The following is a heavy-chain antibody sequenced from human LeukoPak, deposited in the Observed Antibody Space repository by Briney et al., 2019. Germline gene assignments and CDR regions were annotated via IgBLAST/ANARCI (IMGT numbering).Heavy chain of an antibody. Sequence: SETLSLTCTVSGGSISSNNYYWGWVRQPPGKGLECIGTIYYSGSTNYNPSLKTRVTISVDKSKSQFSLKLSSVTAADTAVYYCARASHDYGDYSHFDYWGQGTLVTVSS. V-gene: IGHV4-39*07. CDR2: IYYSGST. D-gene: IGHD4-17*01. CDR1: GGSISSNNYY. J-gene: IGHJ4*02. CDR3: ARASHDYGDYSHFDY.